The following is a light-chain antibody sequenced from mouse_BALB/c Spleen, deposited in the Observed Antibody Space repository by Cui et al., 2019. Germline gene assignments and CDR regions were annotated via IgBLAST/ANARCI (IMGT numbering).Light chain of an antibody. J-gene: IGKJ5*01. CDR2: NAK. V-gene: IGKV12-41*01. Sequence: DIQMTQPPASLSASVGETVIITCRASGKSHDYLAWYQQKQGKSPQLLVYNAKPLADGVPSRFSGSGSGTQYSLKINSLQTEDFGSYYCQHFWSTPLTFGAGTKLELK. CDR1: GKSHDY. CDR3: QHFWSTPLT.